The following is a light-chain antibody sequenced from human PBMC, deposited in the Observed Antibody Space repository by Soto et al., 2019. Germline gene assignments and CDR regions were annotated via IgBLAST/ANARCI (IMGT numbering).Light chain of an antibody. V-gene: IGKV3-20*01. CDR3: QQYGSSPQT. CDR1: QSVSSN. J-gene: IGKJ1*01. Sequence: EIVLTQSPVTLSLSPGERATLSCGASQSVSSNLAWYQQKPGQAPRLLIYGASSRATGIPDRFSGSGSGTDFTLTISRLEPEDFAVYYCQQYGSSPQTFGQGTKVDIK. CDR2: GAS.